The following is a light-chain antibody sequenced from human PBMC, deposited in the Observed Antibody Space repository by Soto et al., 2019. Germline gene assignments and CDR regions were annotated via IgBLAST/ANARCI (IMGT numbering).Light chain of an antibody. CDR3: RQYNSYSWT. V-gene: IGKV1-5*01. CDR2: DAS. CDR1: QSISSW. Sequence: DIQMTQSPSTLSASVGDRVTITCRAIQSISSWLAWYQQKPGKAPKLLIYDASSLESGVPSRFSGSGSGTEFTLTISSLQPDDFATYYFRQYNSYSWTFGQGTKVEIK. J-gene: IGKJ1*01.